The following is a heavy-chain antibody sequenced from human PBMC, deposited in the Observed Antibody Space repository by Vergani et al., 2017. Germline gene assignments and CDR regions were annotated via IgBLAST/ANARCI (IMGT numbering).Heavy chain of an antibody. J-gene: IGHJ5*02. CDR2: IYYSGST. CDR3: ARGHYDILTGPNWFDP. CDR1: GGSISSYY. Sequence: QVQLQESGPGLVKPSETLSLTCTVSGGSISSYYWSWIRQPPGKGLEWIGYIYYSGSTTYNPSLKSRGTISVDTSKNQFSLKLSSVTAADTAVYYCARGHYDILTGPNWFDPWGQGTLVTVSS. D-gene: IGHD3-9*01. V-gene: IGHV4-59*01.